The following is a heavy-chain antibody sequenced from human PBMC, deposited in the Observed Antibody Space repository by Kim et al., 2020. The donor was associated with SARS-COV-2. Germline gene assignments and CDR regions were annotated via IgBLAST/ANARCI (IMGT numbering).Heavy chain of an antibody. D-gene: IGHD5-18*01. Sequence: YAKKSQGKVTMNRDTSTSTVYVELSSLISEDTAVHYCARGRTWIQLGFDYWGQGTLVTVSS. V-gene: IGHV1-46*01. CDR3: ARGRTWIQLGFDY. J-gene: IGHJ4*02.